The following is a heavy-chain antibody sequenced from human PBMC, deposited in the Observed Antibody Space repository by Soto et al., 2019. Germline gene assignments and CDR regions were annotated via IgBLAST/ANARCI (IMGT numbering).Heavy chain of an antibody. Sequence: EVQLLESGGGLVQPGGSLRLSCVVSGFTFSSYAMSWVRQAPGKGLEWVSLISGTGSTTYYADSVKGRFTISRDNFKNTLYLQMNSLRADDTAVYYCAAIRFWGQGTLVTVSS. CDR1: GFTFSSYA. CDR2: ISGTGSTT. V-gene: IGHV3-23*01. J-gene: IGHJ4*02. CDR3: AAIRF.